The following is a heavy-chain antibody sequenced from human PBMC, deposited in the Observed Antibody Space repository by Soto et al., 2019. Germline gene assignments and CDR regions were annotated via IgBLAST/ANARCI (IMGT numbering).Heavy chain of an antibody. CDR2: IYYSGST. V-gene: IGHV4-39*01. J-gene: IGHJ4*02. D-gene: IGHD4-17*01. CDR3: ARRGEGDYEFDY. CDR1: GGSISSSSYY. Sequence: QLQLQESGPGLVKPSETLSLTCTVSGGSISSSSYYWGWIRQPPGKGLEWIGSIYYSGSTYYNPSLKSRVTISVDTSKNQFSLKLSSVTAADTAVYYCARRGEGDYEFDYWGQGTLVTVSS.